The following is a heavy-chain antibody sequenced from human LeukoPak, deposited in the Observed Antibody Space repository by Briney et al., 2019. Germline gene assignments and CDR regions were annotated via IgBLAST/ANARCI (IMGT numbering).Heavy chain of an antibody. CDR3: ARDSMSGYDPIRGVY. V-gene: IGHV3-11*01. J-gene: IGHJ4*02. CDR2: ISSSGSTI. Sequence: GGSLRLSCAASGLTFSDYYMSWIRQAPGKGLEWVSYISSSGSTIYYADSVKGRFTISRDNAKNSLYLQMNSLRAEDTAVYYCARDSMSGYDPIRGVYWGQGTLVTVSS. CDR1: GLTFSDYY. D-gene: IGHD5-12*01.